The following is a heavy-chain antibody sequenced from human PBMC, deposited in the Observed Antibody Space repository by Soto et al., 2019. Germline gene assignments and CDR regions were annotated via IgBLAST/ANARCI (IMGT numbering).Heavy chain of an antibody. V-gene: IGHV3-23*01. D-gene: IGHD6-19*01. CDR2: ISGSGGST. CDR3: AKHRLVLPREPFIDP. CDR1: GFTFSSYA. Sequence: GGSLRLSCAASGFTFSSYAMSWVRQAPGKGLERVSAISGSGGSTYYADSVKGRFTISRDNSKNTLYLQMNSLRAEGTAVYYCAKHRLVLPREPFIDPWGQGTLVTVSS. J-gene: IGHJ5*02.